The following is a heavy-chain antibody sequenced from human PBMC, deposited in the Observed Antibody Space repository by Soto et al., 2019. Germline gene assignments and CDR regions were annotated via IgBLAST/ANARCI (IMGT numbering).Heavy chain of an antibody. D-gene: IGHD5-12*01. CDR3: ASANIVATIHAVVGDYYGMDV. CDR1: GYTFTSYG. Sequence: QVQLVQSGAEVKKPGASVKVSCKASGYTFTSYGISWVRQAPGQGLEWMGWISAYNGNTNYAQKLQGRVTMTTDTSTNTAYMELRSLGSDDTAVYYCASANIVATIHAVVGDYYGMDVWGQGTTVTVSS. V-gene: IGHV1-18*04. J-gene: IGHJ6*02. CDR2: ISAYNGNT.